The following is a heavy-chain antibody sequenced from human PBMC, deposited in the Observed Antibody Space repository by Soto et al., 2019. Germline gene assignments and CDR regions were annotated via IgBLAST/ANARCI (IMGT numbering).Heavy chain of an antibody. J-gene: IGHJ4*02. D-gene: IGHD4-17*01. V-gene: IGHV1-69*02. CDR1: GGTFSSYT. CDR3: ARVLMTTVTTYDY. Sequence: QVQLVQSGAEVKKPGSSVKVSCKASGGTFSSYTISWVRQAPGQGLEWMGRIIPILGIANYAQKFQGRVTITADNSTSTAYMELSSLRSEDTAVYYCARVLMTTVTTYDYWGQGTLVTVSS. CDR2: IIPILGIA.